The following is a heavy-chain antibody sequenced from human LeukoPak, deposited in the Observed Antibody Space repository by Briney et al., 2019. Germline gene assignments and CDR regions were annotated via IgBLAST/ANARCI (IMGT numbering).Heavy chain of an antibody. J-gene: IGHJ4*02. CDR2: IYYSGST. CDR3: ARLDYGGNSVDY. CDR1: GGSISNYY. D-gene: IGHD4-23*01. V-gene: IGHV4-59*08. Sequence: SETLSLTCTVSGGSISNYYWSWIRQSPGKGLEWIGYIYYSGSTNYSPSLKSRVTISEDTSKNQFSLKLSSVTAADTAVYYCARLDYGGNSVDYWGQGTLVTVSS.